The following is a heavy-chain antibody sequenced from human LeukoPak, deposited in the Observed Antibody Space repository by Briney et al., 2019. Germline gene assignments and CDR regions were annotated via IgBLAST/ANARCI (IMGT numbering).Heavy chain of an antibody. J-gene: IGHJ6*03. D-gene: IGHD3-22*01. CDR1: GFTFSSYT. CDR2: ISSSSSYI. V-gene: IGHV3-21*06. CDR3: ARAAVSDSSGYYFVYYYYMDV. Sequence: SGGSLRLSCAASGFTFSSYTMSWVRQAPGKGLEWVPSISSSSSYIYYADSVKGRFTISRDNAKNSLYLQMNSLRAEDTAAYYCARAAVSDSSGYYFVYYYYMDVWGKRTTVTVSS.